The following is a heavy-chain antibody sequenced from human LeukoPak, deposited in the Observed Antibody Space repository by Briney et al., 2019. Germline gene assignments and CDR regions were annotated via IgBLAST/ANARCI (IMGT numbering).Heavy chain of an antibody. CDR2: ISGSGGRT. J-gene: IGHJ6*03. CDR3: AKAPGLGDGLMDV. Sequence: GGSLRLSCAASGFTFNSYGMSWVRQAPGKGLEWVSGISGSGGRTYYADSVKGRFTISRDNSKNTLYLQMNSLRVEVTAVYYCAKAPGLGDGLMDVWGKGTTVTVSS. V-gene: IGHV3-23*01. CDR1: GFTFNSYG. D-gene: IGHD2-21*01.